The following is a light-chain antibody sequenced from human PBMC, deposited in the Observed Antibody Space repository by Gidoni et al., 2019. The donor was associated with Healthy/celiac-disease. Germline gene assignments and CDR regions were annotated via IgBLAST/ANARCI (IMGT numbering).Light chain of an antibody. V-gene: IGLV1-40*01. CDR2: GNS. CDR3: QSYDSSLSEV. CDR1: SSNIGAGYD. Sequence: QSVLTQPPSVSGAPGQRVTISCTVSSSNIGAGYDVHWYQQLPGTAPKLLIYGNSNRPSGVPDRFSGSKSGTSASLAITGLQAEDEADYYCQSYDSSLSEVFGGGTKLTVL. J-gene: IGLJ3*02.